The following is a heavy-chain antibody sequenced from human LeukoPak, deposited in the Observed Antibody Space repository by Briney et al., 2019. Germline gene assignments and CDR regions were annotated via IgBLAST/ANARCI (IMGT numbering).Heavy chain of an antibody. CDR2: ISYDGSNK. CDR1: GFTFSSYS. J-gene: IGHJ6*03. V-gene: IGHV3-30*03. D-gene: IGHD1-26*01. CDR3: ARGVGATISYYHYYIDV. Sequence: PGGSLRLSCAASGFTFSSYSMNWVRQAPGKGLEWVAVISYDGSNKYYADSVKGRFTISRDNSKNTLYLQMNSLRSEDTAVYYCARGVGATISYYHYYIDVWGKGTTVTVSS.